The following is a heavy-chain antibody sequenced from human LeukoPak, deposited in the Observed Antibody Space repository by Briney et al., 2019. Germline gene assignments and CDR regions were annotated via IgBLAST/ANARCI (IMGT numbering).Heavy chain of an antibody. V-gene: IGHV4-31*03. D-gene: IGHD2-15*01. CDR3: ARTYCSGGSCYSYFDY. J-gene: IGHJ4*02. CDR1: GGSISSGGYY. CDR2: IYYSGST. Sequence: SETLSLTCTVSGGSISSGGYYWSWIRQHPGKGLEWIGYIYYSGSTYYNPSLKSRVTMSVDTSKNQFSLKLSSVTAADTAVYYCARTYCSGGSCYSYFDYWGQGTLVTVSS.